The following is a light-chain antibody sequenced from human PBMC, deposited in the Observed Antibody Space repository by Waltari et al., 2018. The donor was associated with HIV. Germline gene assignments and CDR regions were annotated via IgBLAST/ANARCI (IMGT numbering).Light chain of an antibody. CDR1: TTDVVLYNL. Sequence: QSAPPPPASASASPGQSTTTPCSGGTTDVVLYNLFSWYPQHPGKAPQHVIYRVNSRPSGVSDRFSGSKSGNTASLTISSLQAEDEGDYYCSSYTSADSLLFGGGTKLTVL. CDR3: SSYTSADSLL. V-gene: IGLV2-14*01. J-gene: IGLJ2*01. CDR2: RVN.